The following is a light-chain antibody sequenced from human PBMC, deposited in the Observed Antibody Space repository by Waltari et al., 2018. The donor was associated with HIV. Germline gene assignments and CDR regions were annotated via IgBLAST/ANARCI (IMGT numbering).Light chain of an antibody. CDR3: CSYGGSGTSV. V-gene: IGLV2-23*02. J-gene: IGLJ1*01. Sequence: QPALTQPASASASPGKSITISCARTSRDGGGFDYVTWYQDHPGKAPQLIIFYVNNRPSGVSNRFSGSKSGNTASLTISGLQAEDEADYYCCSYGGSGTSVFGSGTKVTVL. CDR2: YVN. CDR1: SRDGGGFDY.